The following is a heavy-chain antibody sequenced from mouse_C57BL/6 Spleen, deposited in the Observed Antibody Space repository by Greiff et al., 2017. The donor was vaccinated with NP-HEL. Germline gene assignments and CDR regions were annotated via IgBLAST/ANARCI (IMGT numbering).Heavy chain of an antibody. V-gene: IGHV1-59*01. J-gene: IGHJ3*01. Sequence: QVQLQQPGAELVRPGTSVKLSCKASGYTFTSYWMHWVKQRPGQGLEWIGVIDPSDSYTNYNQKFKGKATLTVDKSSSTAYMQLSSLTSEDSAVYYCARYNAYWGQGTLVTVSA. CDR1: GYTFTSYW. CDR2: IDPSDSYT. CDR3: ARYNAY. D-gene: IGHD1-3*01.